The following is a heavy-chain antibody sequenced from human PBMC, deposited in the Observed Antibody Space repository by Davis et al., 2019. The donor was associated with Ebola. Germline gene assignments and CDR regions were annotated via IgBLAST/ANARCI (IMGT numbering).Heavy chain of an antibody. V-gene: IGHV3-74*01. J-gene: IGHJ3*02. CDR2: INSDGSNT. D-gene: IGHD1-26*01. CDR1: GFTVSSNY. Sequence: GESLKISCAASGFTVSSNYMSWVRQAPGKGLVWVSRINSDGSNTNYADSVKGRFTISRDNSKNTLYLQMNGLRVEDTAIYYCAKDTSNIWFDIWGQGTMVTVSS. CDR3: AKDTSNIWFDI.